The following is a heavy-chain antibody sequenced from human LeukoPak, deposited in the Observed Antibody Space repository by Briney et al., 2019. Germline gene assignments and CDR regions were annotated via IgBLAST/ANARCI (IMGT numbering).Heavy chain of an antibody. CDR2: MNPNSGNT. CDR3: ARVSGGSDP. CDR1: GSTFTAYH. J-gene: IGHJ5*02. V-gene: IGHV1-8*02. Sequence: ASVQVSCQASGSTFTAYHMHWVRQAPGQGLEWMGWMNPNSGNTGYAQKFQGRVTMTRNTSISTAYMELSSLRSEDTAVYYCARVSGGSDPWGQGTLVTVSS. D-gene: IGHD3-10*01.